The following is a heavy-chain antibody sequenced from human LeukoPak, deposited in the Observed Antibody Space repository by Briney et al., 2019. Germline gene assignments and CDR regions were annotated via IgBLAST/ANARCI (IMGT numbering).Heavy chain of an antibody. CDR2: ISDNT. Sequence: PGGSLRLSCAASGFTFSISAMTWVRQAPGKGLEWVSSISDNTYYADSVKGRFTISRDNAKNSLYLEMNSLRAEDTAVYYCARDQAAFCGGDCYYGYWGQGTLVTVSS. D-gene: IGHD2-21*02. CDR3: ARDQAAFCGGDCYYGY. V-gene: IGHV3-23*01. CDR1: GFTFSISA. J-gene: IGHJ4*02.